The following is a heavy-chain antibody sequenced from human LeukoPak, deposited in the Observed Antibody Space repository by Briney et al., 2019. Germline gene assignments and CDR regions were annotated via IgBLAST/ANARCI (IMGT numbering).Heavy chain of an antibody. J-gene: IGHJ6*03. CDR1: GGSMSNYH. Sequence: PSETLSLICTVSGGSMSNYHWDWIRQPAGKGLEWIGRISSSGSTNYNPSLKSRVTMSLDTSKNLFSLKLASVTAADTAVYYCAREGGVPTYRFHYFYYIAVWGEGTTVAVSS. V-gene: IGHV4-4*07. CDR2: ISSSGST. D-gene: IGHD3-16*01. CDR3: AREGGVPTYRFHYFYYIAV.